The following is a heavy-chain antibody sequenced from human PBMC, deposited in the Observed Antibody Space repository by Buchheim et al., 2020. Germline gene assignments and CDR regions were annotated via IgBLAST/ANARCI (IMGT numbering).Heavy chain of an antibody. Sequence: QVQLVQSGTEVKKPGASVKVSCKASGYTFTSYYIHWVRQAPGQGLEWMGISNPSGGSKYAQRFQGRVTMTRDTYTSTVYMALSSLRSEDTAVYYCARDSSGSPFDYWGQGTL. CDR3: ARDSSGSPFDY. D-gene: IGHD3-22*01. CDR2: SNPSGGSK. V-gene: IGHV1-46*01. CDR1: GYTFTSYY. J-gene: IGHJ4*02.